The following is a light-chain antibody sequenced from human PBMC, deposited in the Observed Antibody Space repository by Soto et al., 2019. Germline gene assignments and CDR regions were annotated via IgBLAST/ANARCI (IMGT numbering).Light chain of an antibody. CDR3: KQYGRSPGT. J-gene: IGKJ1*01. Sequence: EIVLTQSPCTLSLSPGERATLSCRASQSVSSSYLAWYQQKPGQAPRLLIYGASSRATGIPDRFSGSGSGTDFTLTISRLEPEDFAVYYCKQYGRSPGTCGQGTKGDI. CDR1: QSVSSSY. CDR2: GAS. V-gene: IGKV3-20*01.